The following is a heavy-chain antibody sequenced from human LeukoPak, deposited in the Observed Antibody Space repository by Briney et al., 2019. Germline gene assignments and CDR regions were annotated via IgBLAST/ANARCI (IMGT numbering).Heavy chain of an antibody. J-gene: IGHJ4*02. V-gene: IGHV4-61*08. D-gene: IGHD1-26*01. CDR2: IYYIRNT. CDR1: GGSVGSAGYY. CDR3: ASTQSQSGSYRYYFGY. Sequence: SETLSLTCTVSGGSVGSAGYYWSWIRQPPGGGLEWIGYIYYIRNTNYKPCVKSRVTMSLDPSKNQFSLKLNSETAADTAVYYCASTQSQSGSYRYYFGYWGQGTLVTVSS.